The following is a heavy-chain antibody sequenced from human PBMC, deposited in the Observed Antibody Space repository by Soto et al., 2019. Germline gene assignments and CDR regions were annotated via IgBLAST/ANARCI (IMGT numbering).Heavy chain of an antibody. CDR1: GFTFSSYG. D-gene: IGHD2-21*02. CDR2: ISYDGSNK. CDR3: ARAWVVVTAPDY. Sequence: CLRLSCAASGFTFSSYGMHCVRQAPGKGLEWVAVISYDGSNKYYADSVKGRFTISRDNSKNTLYLQMNSLRSEDTAVYYCARAWVVVTAPDYWGQGTLVTVSS. V-gene: IGHV3-30*03. J-gene: IGHJ4*02.